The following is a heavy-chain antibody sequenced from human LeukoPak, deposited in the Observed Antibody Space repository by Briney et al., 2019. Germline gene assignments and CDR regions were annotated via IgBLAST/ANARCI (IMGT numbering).Heavy chain of an antibody. CDR1: GFTFSSYA. D-gene: IGHD1-26*01. V-gene: IGHV3-30*04. CDR3: AKAGWKVGATFFIDY. J-gene: IGHJ4*02. CDR2: ISYDGSNK. Sequence: PGRSLRLSCAASGFTFSSYAMHWVRQAPGKGLEWVAVISYDGSNKYYADSVKGRFTISRDNSKNTLYLQMNSLRAEDTAVYYCAKAGWKVGATFFIDYWGQGTLVTVSS.